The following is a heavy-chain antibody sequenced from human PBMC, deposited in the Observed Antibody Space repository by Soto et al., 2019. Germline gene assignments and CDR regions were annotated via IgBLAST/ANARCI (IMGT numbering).Heavy chain of an antibody. Sequence: EVQLVESGGGLVQPGGTLRLSCLASGFTFSDHYMDWVRQAPGKGLEWVGRIRKKAYSYTTEYAASVKARFTISSDDSMSSSYLQSIRLKLDDTAVYYCTSTWGNNREFDNWGQGTLGSVSS. CDR2: IRKKAYSYTT. J-gene: IGHJ4*02. V-gene: IGHV3-72*01. CDR3: TSTWGNNREFDN. CDR1: GFTFSDHY. D-gene: IGHD3-16*01.